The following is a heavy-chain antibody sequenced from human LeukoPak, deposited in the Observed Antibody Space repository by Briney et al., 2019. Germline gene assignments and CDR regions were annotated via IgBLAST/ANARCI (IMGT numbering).Heavy chain of an antibody. V-gene: IGHV1-69*04. CDR3: ARDPRRSYGGLRGDYFDY. Sequence: SVKVSCKASGGTFSSYAISWVRQAPGQGLEWMGRIIPILGIANYAQKFQGRVTITADKSTSTAYMELSSLRSEDTAVYYCARDPRRSYGGLRGDYFDYWGQGTLVTVSS. CDR1: GGTFSSYA. D-gene: IGHD4-23*01. J-gene: IGHJ4*02. CDR2: IIPILGIA.